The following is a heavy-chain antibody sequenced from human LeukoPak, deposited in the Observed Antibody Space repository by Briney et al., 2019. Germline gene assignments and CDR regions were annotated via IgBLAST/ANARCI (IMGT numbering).Heavy chain of an antibody. Sequence: GGSLRLSCAASGFTFSSYGMHWVRQAPGKGLEWVAFIRYDGSNKYYADSVKGRFTISRDNSKNTLYLQMNSLRAEDTAVYYCAKDLPGIAAAALNWFDPWGQGTLVTVSS. CDR3: AKDLPGIAAAALNWFDP. D-gene: IGHD6-13*01. J-gene: IGHJ5*02. CDR1: GFTFSSYG. CDR2: IRYDGSNK. V-gene: IGHV3-30*02.